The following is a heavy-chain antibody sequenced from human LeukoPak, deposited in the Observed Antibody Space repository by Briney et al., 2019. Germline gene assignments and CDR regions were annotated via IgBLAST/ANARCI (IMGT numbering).Heavy chain of an antibody. V-gene: IGHV3-48*01. CDR2: ISSSSSTI. CDR3: ARMTTDAFDI. CDR1: GFTFSSYS. D-gene: IGHD4-17*01. J-gene: IGHJ3*02. Sequence: GGSLRLSCAASGFTFSSYSMNWVRQAPGKGLDWLSYISSSSSTIYYADSVKGRFTISRDNAKNSLYLQMNSLRAEDTAVYYCARMTTDAFDIWGQGTMVTVSS.